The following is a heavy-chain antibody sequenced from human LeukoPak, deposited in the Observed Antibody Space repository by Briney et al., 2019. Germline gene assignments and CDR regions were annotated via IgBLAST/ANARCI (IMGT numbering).Heavy chain of an antibody. J-gene: IGHJ3*02. V-gene: IGHV1-69*04. D-gene: IGHD3-10*01. CDR3: ARGLLASGDAFDI. CDR2: IIPILGIA. Sequence: EASVTVSCKASGGTFSSYAISWVRQAPGQGLEWMGRIIPILGIANYAQKFQGRVTITADKSTSTAYMELSSLRSEDTAVYYCARGLLASGDAFDIWGQGTMVTVSS. CDR1: GGTFSSYA.